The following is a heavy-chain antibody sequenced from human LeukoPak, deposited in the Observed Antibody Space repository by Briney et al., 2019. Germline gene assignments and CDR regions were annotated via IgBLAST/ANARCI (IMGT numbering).Heavy chain of an antibody. V-gene: IGHV3-21*01. CDR2: ISSSSSYI. J-gene: IGHJ4*02. D-gene: IGHD2-8*02. CDR3: AREAGGGFGVIDY. Sequence: GGSLRLSCAACGFTFSSYSMNWVRQAPGKGLEWVSSISSSSSYIYYADSVKGRFTISRDNAKNSLYLQMNSLRAEDTAVYYCAREAGGGFGVIDYWGQGTLVTVSS. CDR1: GFTFSSYS.